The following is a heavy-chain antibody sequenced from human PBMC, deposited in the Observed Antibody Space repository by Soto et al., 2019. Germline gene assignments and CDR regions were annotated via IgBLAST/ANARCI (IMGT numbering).Heavy chain of an antibody. CDR2: INPSGGST. D-gene: IGHD3-3*01. CDR3: ARGRPVLRFLEWLFGY. Sequence: ASVKVSCKASGYTFTSYYMHWVRQAPGQGLEWMGIINPSGGSTSYAQKFQGRVTMTRDTSTSTVYMELSSLRSEDTAVYYCARGRPVLRFLEWLFGYWGKGTLVTVSS. V-gene: IGHV1-46*01. J-gene: IGHJ4*02. CDR1: GYTFTSYY.